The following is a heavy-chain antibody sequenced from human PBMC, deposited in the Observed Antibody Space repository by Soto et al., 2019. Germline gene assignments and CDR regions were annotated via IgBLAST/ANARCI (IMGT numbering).Heavy chain of an antibody. CDR1: GFTFSSYA. CDR2: ISGSGGST. Sequence: PGGSLRLSCAASGFTFSSYAMSWVRQAPGKGLEWVSAISGSGGSTYYADSVKGRFTISRDNVKNSLYLQMNSLRAEDTAVYYCARGLDCSGGSCYSFGGTFDIWGQGTMVTVSS. CDR3: ARGLDCSGGSCYSFGGTFDI. J-gene: IGHJ3*02. V-gene: IGHV3-23*01. D-gene: IGHD2-15*01.